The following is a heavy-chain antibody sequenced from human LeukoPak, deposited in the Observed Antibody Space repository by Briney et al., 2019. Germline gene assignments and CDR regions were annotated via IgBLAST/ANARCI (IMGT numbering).Heavy chain of an antibody. Sequence: GASVKVSCKASGYTFTGYYMHWVRQAPGQGLEWMGWINPNSGGTNYAQKFQDRVTMTSDTSISTAYIELNLLRSDDTAVYYCARGDYYGSPKVVAAWGQGTLVTVSS. CDR2: INPNSGGT. V-gene: IGHV1-2*02. CDR1: GYTFTGYY. J-gene: IGHJ5*02. CDR3: ARGDYYGSPKVVAA. D-gene: IGHD3-10*01.